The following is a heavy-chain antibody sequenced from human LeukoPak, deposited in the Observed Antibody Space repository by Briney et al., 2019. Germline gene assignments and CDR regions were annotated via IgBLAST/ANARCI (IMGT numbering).Heavy chain of an antibody. CDR1: GFSVSRYW. J-gene: IGHJ4*02. CDR2: IKQDESEK. Sequence: PGGSLRLSCAASGFSVSRYWMSWVRQAPGEGLEWVANIKQDESEKDYVDSVRGRFTISRDNAKNSLYLQMNSLRAEDSAVYYCARAADPYMTTVTTGGDHWGQGTLVTVSS. D-gene: IGHD4-17*01. V-gene: IGHV3-7*01. CDR3: ARAADPYMTTVTTGGDH.